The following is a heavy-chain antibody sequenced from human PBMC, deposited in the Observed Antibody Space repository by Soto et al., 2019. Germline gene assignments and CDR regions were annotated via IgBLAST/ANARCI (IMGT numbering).Heavy chain of an antibody. Sequence: GASVKVSFTASGGTFSSYTISWVRQAPGQGLEWMGRIIPILGIANYAQKFQGRVTITADKSTSTAYMELSSLRSEDTAVYYCARGTVGDYDYQYYFDYWGQGTLVTVSS. CDR2: IIPILGIA. V-gene: IGHV1-69*02. D-gene: IGHD4-17*01. CDR3: ARGTVGDYDYQYYFDY. J-gene: IGHJ4*02. CDR1: GGTFSSYT.